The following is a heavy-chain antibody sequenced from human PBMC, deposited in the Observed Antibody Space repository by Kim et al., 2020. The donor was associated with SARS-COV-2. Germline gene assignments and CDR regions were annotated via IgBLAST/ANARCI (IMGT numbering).Heavy chain of an antibody. CDR3: ARAYDPMVDTKYYYYYGMDV. V-gene: IGHV1-69*13. D-gene: IGHD3-10*01. Sequence: SVKVSCKASGGTFSSYAISWVRQAPGQGLEWMGGIIPIFGTANYAQKFQGRVTITADESTSTAYMELSSLRSEYTAVYYCARAYDPMVDTKYYYYYGMDVWGQGTTVTVSS. CDR2: IIPIFGTA. CDR1: GGTFSSYA. J-gene: IGHJ6*02.